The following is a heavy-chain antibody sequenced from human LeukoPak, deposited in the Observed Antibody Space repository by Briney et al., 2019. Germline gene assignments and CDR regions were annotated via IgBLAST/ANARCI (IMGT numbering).Heavy chain of an antibody. CDR3: ARVKAPTGITMVRGVTGPNYYFDY. V-gene: IGHV1-46*01. D-gene: IGHD3-10*01. Sequence: ASVKVSCKASGYTFTSYYMHWVRQAPGQGLEWMGMINPSGGSTSYAQKFQGRVTMTRDTSTSTVYMELSSLRSEDTAVYYCARVKAPTGITMVRGVTGPNYYFDYWGQGTLVTVSS. CDR1: GYTFTSYY. CDR2: INPSGGST. J-gene: IGHJ4*02.